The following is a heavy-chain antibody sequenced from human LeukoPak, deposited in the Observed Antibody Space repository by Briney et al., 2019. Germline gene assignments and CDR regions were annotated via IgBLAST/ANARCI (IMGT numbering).Heavy chain of an antibody. CDR3: ARDAGSSWYGVYFDY. Sequence: SETLSLTCTVSGGSISSSSYYWGWIRQPPGKGLEWIGNIYYSGSTYYNPSLESRVTMSLDTSKNQFSLKLSSVTAADTAVYYCARDAGSSWYGVYFDYWGQGTLVTVSS. CDR2: IYYSGST. J-gene: IGHJ4*02. V-gene: IGHV4-39*07. D-gene: IGHD6-13*01. CDR1: GGSISSSSYY.